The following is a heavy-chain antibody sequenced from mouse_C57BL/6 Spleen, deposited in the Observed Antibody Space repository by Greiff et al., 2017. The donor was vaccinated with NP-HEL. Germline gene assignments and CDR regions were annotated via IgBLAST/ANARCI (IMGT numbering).Heavy chain of an antibody. V-gene: IGHV1-26*01. D-gene: IGHD2-4*01. CDR3: ARGDYTYYFDD. CDR1: GYTFTDYY. Sequence: EVQLQQSGPELVKPGASVKISCKASGYTFTDYYMNWVKQSHGKSLEWIGDINPNNGGTSYNQKFKGKATLTVDKSSSTAYMELRSLTSEDSAVYYCARGDYTYYFDDWGQGTTLTVSS. CDR2: INPNNGGT. J-gene: IGHJ2*01.